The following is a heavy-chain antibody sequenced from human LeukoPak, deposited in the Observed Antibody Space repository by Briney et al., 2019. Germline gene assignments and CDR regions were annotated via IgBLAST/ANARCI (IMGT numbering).Heavy chain of an antibody. D-gene: IGHD6-19*01. Sequence: SETLSLTCAVYGGSFSGYYWSWIRQPPGKGLEWIGEINHSGSTNYNPSLKSRVTISVDTSKNQFSLKLSSVTAADTAVYYCARGSGWLLFDPWGQGTLVTVSS. CDR3: ARGSGWLLFDP. CDR2: INHSGST. J-gene: IGHJ5*02. CDR1: GGSFSGYY. V-gene: IGHV4-34*01.